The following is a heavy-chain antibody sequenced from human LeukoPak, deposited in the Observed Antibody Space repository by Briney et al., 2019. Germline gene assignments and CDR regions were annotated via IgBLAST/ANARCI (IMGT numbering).Heavy chain of an antibody. CDR3: ARDGIAARANWYFDL. CDR1: GYTFTRYY. CDR2: INPSGGST. V-gene: IGHV1-46*01. D-gene: IGHD6-6*01. Sequence: GASVKVCCKASGYTFTRYYMHWVRQAPGQGLEWMGIINPSGGSTSYAQKFQGRVTMTRDMSTSTVYMELSSLRSEDTAVYYCARDGIAARANWYFDLWGRGTLVTVSS. J-gene: IGHJ2*01.